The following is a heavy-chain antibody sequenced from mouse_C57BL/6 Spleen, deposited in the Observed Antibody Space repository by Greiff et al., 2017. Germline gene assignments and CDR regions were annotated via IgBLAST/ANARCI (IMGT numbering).Heavy chain of an antibody. V-gene: IGHV1-81*01. D-gene: IGHD2-4*01. CDR3: ARGHYDYDGYAMDY. J-gene: IGHJ4*01. Sequence: QVQLQQSGAELARPGASVKLSCKASGYTFTSYGISWVKQRTGQGLEWIGEIYPRSGNTYYNEKFKGKATLTADKSSSTAYMELRSLTSEDAAVYFCARGHYDYDGYAMDYWGQGTSVTVSS. CDR2: IYPRSGNT. CDR1: GYTFTSYG.